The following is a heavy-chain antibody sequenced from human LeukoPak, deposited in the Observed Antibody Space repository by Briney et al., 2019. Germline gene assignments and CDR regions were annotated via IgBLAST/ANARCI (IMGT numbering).Heavy chain of an antibody. Sequence: ASVKVSCKASGYTFTSYDINWVRQAAGQGLEWMGWMNPNSGNTGYAQKFQGRVTMTRDMSTSTVYMELSSLRSEDTAVYYCAREINPYDFWSGYQEVDYWGQGTLVTVSS. D-gene: IGHD3-3*01. CDR2: MNPNSGNT. J-gene: IGHJ4*02. CDR1: GYTFTSYD. CDR3: AREINPYDFWSGYQEVDY. V-gene: IGHV1-8*01.